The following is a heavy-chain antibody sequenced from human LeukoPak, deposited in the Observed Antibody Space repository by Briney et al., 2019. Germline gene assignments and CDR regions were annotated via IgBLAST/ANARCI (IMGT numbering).Heavy chain of an antibody. D-gene: IGHD3-22*01. Sequence: GRSLRLSCAASGFTFSSYAMHWVRQAPGKGLEWGAVISYDGSNKYYAGSVKGRFTISRDNSKNTLYLQMNSLRADATAVYYCARPSYYYDSSGPFDYWGQGTLVTVSS. CDR2: ISYDGSNK. J-gene: IGHJ4*02. CDR1: GFTFSSYA. CDR3: ARPSYYYDSSGPFDY. V-gene: IGHV3-30-3*01.